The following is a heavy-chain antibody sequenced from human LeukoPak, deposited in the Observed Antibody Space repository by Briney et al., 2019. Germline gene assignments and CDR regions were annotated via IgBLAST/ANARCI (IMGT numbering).Heavy chain of an antibody. CDR1: GYTFTLHY. D-gene: IGHD2-15*01. Sequence: ASVKVSCHASGYTFTLHYMHWVRQAPGQGLESMGWIDPNSGGTNFAQKFQGRVTMTRDTSISTAYMELSSLTSDDTAVYYCAREVAYCSGGSCSLHHFDYWGQGTLVTVSS. V-gene: IGHV1-2*02. J-gene: IGHJ4*02. CDR2: IDPNSGGT. CDR3: AREVAYCSGGSCSLHHFDY.